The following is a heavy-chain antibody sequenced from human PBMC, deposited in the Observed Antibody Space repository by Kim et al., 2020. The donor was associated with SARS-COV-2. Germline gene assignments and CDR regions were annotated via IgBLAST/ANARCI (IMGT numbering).Heavy chain of an antibody. Sequence: SETLSLTCAVSGGSISSSNWWSLVRQPPGKGLEWIGEIYHSGSTNYNPSLKSRVTISVDKSKNQFSLKLSSVTAADTAVYYCARGGSRSYPRIYYYGMDVWGQGTTVTVSS. J-gene: IGHJ6*02. CDR3: ARGGSRSYPRIYYYGMDV. CDR1: GGSISSSNW. V-gene: IGHV4-4*02. D-gene: IGHD3-10*01. CDR2: IYHSGST.